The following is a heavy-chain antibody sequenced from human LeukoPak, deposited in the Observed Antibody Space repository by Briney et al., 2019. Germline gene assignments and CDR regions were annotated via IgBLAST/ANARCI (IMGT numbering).Heavy chain of an antibody. CDR2: ISGSGGST. J-gene: IGHJ6*02. D-gene: IGHD3-10*01. V-gene: IGHV3-23*01. CDR3: FQGAPVRSSYGTDV. Sequence: GGSLRLPCAVSGFPFSAGHYRGWSQAPGKGLEGVSAISGSGGSTYYADAVKGRFTISRDNTKNTLDPQMNSLRAEDSAVRYVFQGAPVRSSYGTDVWAQGTTVTVSS. CDR1: GFPFSAGH.